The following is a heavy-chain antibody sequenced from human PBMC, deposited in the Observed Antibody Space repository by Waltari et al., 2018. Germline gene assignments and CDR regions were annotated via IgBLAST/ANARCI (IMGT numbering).Heavy chain of an antibody. CDR2: IYYSGST. Sequence: QVQLQESGPGLVKPSETLSLTCTVSGGSISSYYWSWIRQPPGKGLEWIGYIYYSGSTNYNPSLKGRVTISVDTSKNQFSLKLSSVTAADTAVYYCARDNCSGGSCYDDWFDPWGQGTLVTVSS. J-gene: IGHJ5*02. CDR3: ARDNCSGGSCYDDWFDP. V-gene: IGHV4-59*01. D-gene: IGHD2-15*01. CDR1: GGSISSYY.